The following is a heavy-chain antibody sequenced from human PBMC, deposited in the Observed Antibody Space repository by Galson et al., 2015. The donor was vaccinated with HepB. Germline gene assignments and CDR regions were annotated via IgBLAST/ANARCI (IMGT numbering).Heavy chain of an antibody. CDR1: GGTFSSYA. V-gene: IGHV1-69*13. J-gene: IGHJ4*02. D-gene: IGHD3-22*01. CDR2: IIPIFGTA. CDR3: ARENGNYYDSSGYFGY. Sequence: SVKVSCKASGGTFSSYAISWVRQAPGQGLEWMGGIIPIFGTANYAQKFRGRVTITADESTSTAYMELSSLRSEDTAVYYCARENGNYYDSSGYFGYWGQGTLVTVSS.